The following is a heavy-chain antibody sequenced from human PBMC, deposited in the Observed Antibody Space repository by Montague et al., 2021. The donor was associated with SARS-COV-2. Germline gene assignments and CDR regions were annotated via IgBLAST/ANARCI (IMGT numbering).Heavy chain of an antibody. V-gene: IGHV3-74*01. J-gene: IGHJ6*02. CDR1: GFTFSSYW. Sequence: SLRLSCAASGFTFSSYWMHWVRQAPGKGLVWVSRINSDGSSTSYADSVKGRFTISRDNAKNTLYLQMNSLRAEDTAVYYCARGQPIVVVPAAIRGYYYYGMDVWGQGTTVTVSS. CDR2: INSDGSST. D-gene: IGHD2-2*02. CDR3: ARGQPIVVVPAAIRGYYYYGMDV.